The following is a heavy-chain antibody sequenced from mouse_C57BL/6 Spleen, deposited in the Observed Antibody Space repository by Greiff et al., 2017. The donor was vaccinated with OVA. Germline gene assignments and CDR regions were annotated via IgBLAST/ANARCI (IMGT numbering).Heavy chain of an antibody. CDR3: AKKVYSNYFDY. Sequence: EVQLQESGPGLVKPSQSLSLTCSVTGYSITSGYYWNWIRQFPGNKLEWMGYISYDGSNNYNPSLKNRISITRDTSKNQFFLKLNSVTTEDTATYYCAKKVYSNYFDYWGQGTTLTVSS. CDR1: GYSITSGYY. CDR2: ISYDGSN. J-gene: IGHJ2*01. D-gene: IGHD2-5*01. V-gene: IGHV3-6*01.